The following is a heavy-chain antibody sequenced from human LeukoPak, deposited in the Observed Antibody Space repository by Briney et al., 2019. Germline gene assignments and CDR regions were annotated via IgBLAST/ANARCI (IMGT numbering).Heavy chain of an antibody. CDR2: IYTSGST. J-gene: IGHJ4*02. CDR1: GGSISSYY. CDR3: ARDRGPRPFADY. V-gene: IGHV4-4*07. D-gene: IGHD2/OR15-2a*01. Sequence: SETLSLTCTISGGSISSYYWSWIRQPAGKGLEWIGRIYTSGSTNYNPSLKSRVTMSVDTSKNQFFLKLSSVTAADTAVYYCARDRGPRPFADYWGQGTLVTVSS.